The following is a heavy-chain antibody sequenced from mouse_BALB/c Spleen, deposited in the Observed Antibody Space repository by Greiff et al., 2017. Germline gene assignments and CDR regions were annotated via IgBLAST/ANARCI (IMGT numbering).Heavy chain of an antibody. J-gene: IGHJ4*01. CDR3: ARGYGNLMDY. CDR1: GFNIKDNY. V-gene: IGHV14-3*02. Sequence: VQLQQSGAELVKPGASVKLSCTASGFNIKDNYMHWVKQRPEQGLEWIGRIDPANGNTKYDPKFQGKATITADTSSNTAYLQLSSLTSEDTAVYYCARGYGNLMDYWGQGTSVTVSS. D-gene: IGHD2-10*02. CDR2: IDPANGNT.